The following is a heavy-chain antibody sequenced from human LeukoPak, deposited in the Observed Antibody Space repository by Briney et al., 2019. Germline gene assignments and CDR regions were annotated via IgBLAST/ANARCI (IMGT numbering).Heavy chain of an antibody. D-gene: IGHD3-22*01. J-gene: IGHJ6*03. Sequence: PSETLSLTCTVSGGFISSYYWSWIRQPPGKGLEWIGYIYYSGSTNYNPSLKSRVTISVDTSKNHFSLKLSSVTAADTAVYYCARAYYDSSNGFYYYHMDVWGEGTTVTVSS. CDR1: GGFISSYY. CDR2: IYYSGST. CDR3: ARAYYDSSNGFYYYHMDV. V-gene: IGHV4-59*01.